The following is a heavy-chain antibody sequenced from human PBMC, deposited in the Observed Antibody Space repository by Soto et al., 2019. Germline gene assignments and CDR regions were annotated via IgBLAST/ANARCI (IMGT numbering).Heavy chain of an antibody. CDR2: IYYSGST. V-gene: IGHV4-30-4*01. J-gene: IGHJ6*02. D-gene: IGHD3-3*01. CDR3: ARDHALPYYDFWSGYYRNYYGMDV. Sequence: SETLSLTCTVSGGSISSGDYYWSWIRQPPGKGLEWIGYIYYSGSTYYNPSLKSRVTISVDTSKNQFSLKLSSVTAADTAVYCCARDHALPYYDFWSGYYRNYYGMDVWGQGTTVTVSS. CDR1: GGSISSGDYY.